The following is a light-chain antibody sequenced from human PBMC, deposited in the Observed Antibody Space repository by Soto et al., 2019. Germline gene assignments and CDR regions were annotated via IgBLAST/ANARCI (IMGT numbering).Light chain of an antibody. CDR1: QTISSW. CDR3: QHYNSYSEA. Sequence: DMHMAQSPTSLSASIGVRENITCLASQTISSWLAWYQQKPGKAPKLLIYKASTLKSGVPSRFSGSGSGTEFTLTISSLQPEDFATYYCQHYNSYSEAFGQGTEVDIK. J-gene: IGKJ1*01. CDR2: KAS. V-gene: IGKV1-5*03.